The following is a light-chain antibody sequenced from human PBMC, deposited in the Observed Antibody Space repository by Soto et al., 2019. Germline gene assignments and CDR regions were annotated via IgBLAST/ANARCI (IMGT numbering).Light chain of an antibody. V-gene: IGKV1-5*01. CDR3: QQCYMGWT. CDR1: QSIGRF. CDR2: DAS. Sequence: DIDMIPSPSPLSASVGDRFTLTCLASQSIGRFLAWYQHQPGKAPKLLIYDASTLESGVPSRFSGTGSGTEFTFSITSLQPEDFGTYYCQQCYMGWTFGQGTKV. J-gene: IGKJ1*01.